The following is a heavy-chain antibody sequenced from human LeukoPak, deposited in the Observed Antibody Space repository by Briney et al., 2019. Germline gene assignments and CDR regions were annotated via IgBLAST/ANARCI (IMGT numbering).Heavy chain of an antibody. Sequence: SQTLSLTCALSGDSVSSNSAAWEWLRQSPSRGLEWLGSTYYRSKWYNHYAVSVNTRITIIPDTSNTQFSLQLNSVTPADTAVYYCARGAGIFDYWGQGTLVTVSS. CDR1: GDSVSSNSAA. CDR3: ARGAGIFDY. CDR2: TYYRSKWYN. V-gene: IGHV6-1*01. J-gene: IGHJ4*02. D-gene: IGHD6-19*01.